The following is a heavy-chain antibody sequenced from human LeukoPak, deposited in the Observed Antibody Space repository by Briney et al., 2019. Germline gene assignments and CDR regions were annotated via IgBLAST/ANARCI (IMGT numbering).Heavy chain of an antibody. D-gene: IGHD3-9*01. Sequence: PGGSLRLSCAASGFTFSSYGMHWVRQAPGKGLEWVAFIRYDGSNKYYADSVKGRFTISRDNSKNTLYLQMNSLRAEDTAVYYCAKDQGILTGSPDYWGQGTLVTVSS. CDR3: AKDQGILTGSPDY. CDR2: IRYDGSNK. J-gene: IGHJ4*02. CDR1: GFTFSSYG. V-gene: IGHV3-30*02.